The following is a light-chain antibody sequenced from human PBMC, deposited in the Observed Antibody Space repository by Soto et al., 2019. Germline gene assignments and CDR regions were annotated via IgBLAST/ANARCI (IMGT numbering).Light chain of an antibody. V-gene: IGLV2-8*01. CDR3: SSYAGSNNVL. CDR2: EVN. J-gene: IGLJ2*01. Sequence: QSVLTQPPSASGSPGQSVAISCTGTNSDIGNYNFVSWYQQHPGKAPKLMIYEVNKRPSGVPDRFSGSKSGNTASLTVSGLQPEDEADYYCSSYAGSNNVLFGGGTKLTVL. CDR1: NSDIGNYNF.